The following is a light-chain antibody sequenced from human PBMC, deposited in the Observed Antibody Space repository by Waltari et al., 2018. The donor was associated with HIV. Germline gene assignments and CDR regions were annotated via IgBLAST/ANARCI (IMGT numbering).Light chain of an antibody. J-gene: IGKJ1*01. CDR2: RAS. CDR1: QSVTSTY. CDR3: QQYGSLQWT. V-gene: IGKV3-20*01. Sequence: EIVLTQSPGTLYLSPGERATLSCRASQSVTSTYFAWYQQKPGQAPRLLIYRASSRATGIPDRFSGTGSGTDFTLTISRLAPEDFALYYCQQYGSLQWTFGQGTKVEIK.